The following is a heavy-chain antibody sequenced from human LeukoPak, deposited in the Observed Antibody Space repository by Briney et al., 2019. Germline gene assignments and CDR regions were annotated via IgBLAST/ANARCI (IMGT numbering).Heavy chain of an antibody. D-gene: IGHD6-19*01. V-gene: IGHV5-51*07. CDR2: IYPGDSDT. J-gene: IGHJ6*02. CDR3: ARLIAVAATYYYYGMDV. Sequence: WIQQPPGKGLEWMGIIYPGDSDTRYSPSFQGQVTISADKSISTAYLQWSSLKASDTAMYYCARLIAVAATYYYYGMDVWGQGTTVTVSS.